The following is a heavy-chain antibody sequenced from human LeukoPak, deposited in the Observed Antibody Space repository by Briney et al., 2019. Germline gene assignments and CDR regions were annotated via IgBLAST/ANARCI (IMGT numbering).Heavy chain of an antibody. CDR1: GGSISSSSYY. CDR2: IYYSGST. D-gene: IGHD6-13*01. CDR3: AREAGYSSSSGPYYYYYYMDV. Sequence: SETLSLTCTVSGGSISSSSYYWGWIRQPPGKGLEWIGSIYYSGSTYYNPSLKSRVTISVDTSKNQFSLKLSSVTAADTAVYYCAREAGYSSSSGPYYYYYYMDVWGKGTTVTVSS. J-gene: IGHJ6*03. V-gene: IGHV4-39*02.